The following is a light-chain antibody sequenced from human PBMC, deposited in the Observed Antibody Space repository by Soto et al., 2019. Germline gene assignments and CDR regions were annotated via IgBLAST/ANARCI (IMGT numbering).Light chain of an antibody. CDR3: CSYSGSFTWV. CDR1: SGDVANYNF. V-gene: IGLV2-23*02. J-gene: IGLJ3*02. Sequence: QSALTQPASVSGSPGQSITISCTGTSGDVANYNFVSWYQQHPGKAPKLMIYEVNNRPSGVSNRFSGSKSDNTASLTNSGLQDEDEADYYCCSYSGSFTWVFGRGTKLTVL. CDR2: EVN.